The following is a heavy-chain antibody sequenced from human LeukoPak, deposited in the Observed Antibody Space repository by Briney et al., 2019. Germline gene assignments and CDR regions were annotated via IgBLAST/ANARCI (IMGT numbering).Heavy chain of an antibody. Sequence: PGGSLRLSCAASGFTFGNAWMSWVRQAPGKGLEWVGRINTKIDGGTTDYAAPVKGRFTISRDDSTNTLYLQMNSLKTEDTAVYYCTTIPGYSSNWYYPDYWGQGTLVTVSS. CDR3: TTIPGYSSNWYYPDY. V-gene: IGHV3-15*01. CDR1: GFTFGNAW. CDR2: INTKIDGGTT. J-gene: IGHJ4*02. D-gene: IGHD6-13*01.